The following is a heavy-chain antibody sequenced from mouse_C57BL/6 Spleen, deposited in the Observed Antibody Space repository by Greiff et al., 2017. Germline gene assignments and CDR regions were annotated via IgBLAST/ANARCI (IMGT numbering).Heavy chain of an antibody. CDR1: GFTFTDYY. CDR3: ARYREEGFAY. CDR2: IRNKANGYTT. J-gene: IGHJ3*01. V-gene: IGHV7-3*01. Sequence: EVQLVESGGGLVQPGGSLSLSCAASGFTFTDYYMSWVRQPPGKALEWLGFIRNKANGYTTEYSASVKGRFTISRDNSQSILYLQMNALRAEDSATYYCARYREEGFAYWGQGTLVTVSA.